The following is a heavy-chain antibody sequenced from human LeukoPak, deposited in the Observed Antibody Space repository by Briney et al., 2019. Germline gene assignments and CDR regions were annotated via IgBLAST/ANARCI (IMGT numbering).Heavy chain of an antibody. J-gene: IGHJ4*02. CDR3: AKDLGRFGVGVSLDF. CDR2: ISGSGGST. V-gene: IGHV3-23*01. CDR1: GFTFSSYA. D-gene: IGHD3-3*01. Sequence: GGSLRLSCAASGFTFSSYAMSWVRQAPGKGLEWVSAISGSGGSTYYADSLKGRFTISREWSRNTLYLQMNSLRVEDSAVYYCAKDLGRFGVGVSLDFWGLGTLVTVAS.